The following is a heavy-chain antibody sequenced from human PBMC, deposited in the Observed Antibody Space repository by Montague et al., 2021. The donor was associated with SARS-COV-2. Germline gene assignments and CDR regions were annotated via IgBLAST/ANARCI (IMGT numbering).Heavy chain of an antibody. Sequence: SETLSLTCTVSGGSISSSSYYWCWIRQPPGKGLEWIGSIYYSGSTYYNPSLKSRVTISVDTSKNQFSLKLSSVTAADTAVYYCARFPTSYYYDSKAAPATPAAFDIWGQGTLVTVSS. D-gene: IGHD3-22*01. CDR3: ARFPTSYYYDSKAAPATPAAFDI. J-gene: IGHJ3*02. CDR2: IYYSGST. CDR1: GGSISSSSYY. V-gene: IGHV4-39*01.